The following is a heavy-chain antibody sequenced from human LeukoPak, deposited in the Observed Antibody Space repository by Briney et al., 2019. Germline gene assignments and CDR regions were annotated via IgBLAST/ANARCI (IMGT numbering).Heavy chain of an antibody. V-gene: IGHV3-48*01. D-gene: IGHD3-10*01. J-gene: IGHJ5*02. CDR2: ISSSSSTV. Sequence: GGSLRLSCAGGFTFTDYSMNWIRPAPGKGLGWGSYISSSSSTVYYTDSVTGRFTISRNNAKRSLYLQMNSLRAEDTAVYYWVGWGSDESWGQGTLVTVSS. CDR3: VGWGSDES. CDR1: GFTFTDYS.